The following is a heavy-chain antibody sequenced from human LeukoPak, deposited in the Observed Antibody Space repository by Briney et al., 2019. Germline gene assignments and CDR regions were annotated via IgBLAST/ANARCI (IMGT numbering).Heavy chain of an antibody. CDR1: GFTVSNNY. CDR3: ARDKDRSSWYEEAFDI. Sequence: GGSLRLSCAASGFTVSNNYMSWVRQAPGKGLEWVSVIYSGGSTYYADSVKGRFTISRDNAKNSLYLQMNSLRAEDTAVYYCARDKDRSSWYEEAFDIWGQGTMVTVSS. V-gene: IGHV3-53*01. J-gene: IGHJ3*02. CDR2: IYSGGST. D-gene: IGHD6-13*01.